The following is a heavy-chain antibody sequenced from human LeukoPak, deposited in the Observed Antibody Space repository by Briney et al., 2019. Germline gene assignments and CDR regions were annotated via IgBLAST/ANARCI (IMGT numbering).Heavy chain of an antibody. Sequence: GGSLRLSCAASGFTFSSYEMNWVRQAPGKGVEWGSYISSSGSTIYYADSVKGRFTISRDNSKNSLYLQMNSLRAEDTALYYCAKGYSYGYYHLLDYWGQGTLVTVSS. CDR2: ISSSGSTI. CDR1: GFTFSSYE. J-gene: IGHJ4*02. D-gene: IGHD5-18*01. CDR3: AKGYSYGYYHLLDY. V-gene: IGHV3-48*03.